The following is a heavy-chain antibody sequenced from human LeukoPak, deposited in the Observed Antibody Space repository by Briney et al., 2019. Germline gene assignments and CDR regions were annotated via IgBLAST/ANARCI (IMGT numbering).Heavy chain of an antibody. CDR2: IYYSGST. J-gene: IGHJ5*02. V-gene: IGHV4-59*01. D-gene: IGHD3-10*01. CDR3: ARDSSYHGSGSYP. CDR1: GGSISSYY. Sequence: KPSETLPLTCTVSGGSISSYYWSWVRQPPGKGLEWIGYIYYSGSTNYNPSLKSRVTISVDTSKNQFSLKLSSVTAADTAMYYCARDSSYHGSGSYPWGQGTLVTVSS.